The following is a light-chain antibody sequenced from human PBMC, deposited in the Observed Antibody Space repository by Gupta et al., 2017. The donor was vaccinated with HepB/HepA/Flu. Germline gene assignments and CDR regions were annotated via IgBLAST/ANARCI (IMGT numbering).Light chain of an antibody. CDR3: SSYTSSITYV. V-gene: IGLV2-14*01. J-gene: IGLJ1*01. CDR1: SSDVGAYNY. Sequence: QSALTQPASVSGSPGQSITISCTGTSSDVGAYNYVSWYQQHPGKAPKIMIYDVSDRPSGVSNRFSGSKSGNTASLTISGLQAEDEADYFCSSYTSSITYVFGTGTKVPVL. CDR2: DVS.